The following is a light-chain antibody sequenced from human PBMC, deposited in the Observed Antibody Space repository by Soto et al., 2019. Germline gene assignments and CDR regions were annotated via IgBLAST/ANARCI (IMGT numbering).Light chain of an antibody. J-gene: IGLJ2*01. CDR1: RSNIGANYD. Sequence: QSVLTQPPSVSGAPGQRVTISCTGSRSNIGANYDVHWYQQFPGTAPKHLIYANRNRPSGVPDRFSGSKAGTSASLAITGLQADDEADYYCQSYDSSLSGVVFGGGTKLTVL. CDR3: QSYDSSLSGVV. CDR2: ANR. V-gene: IGLV1-40*01.